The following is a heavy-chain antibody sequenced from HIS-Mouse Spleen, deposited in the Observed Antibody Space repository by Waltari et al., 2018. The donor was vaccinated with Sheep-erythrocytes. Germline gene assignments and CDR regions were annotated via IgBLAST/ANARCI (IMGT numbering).Heavy chain of an antibody. D-gene: IGHD6-13*01. CDR2: IDHSGCT. CDR1: GYSISSAYY. V-gene: IGHV4-38-2*02. J-gene: IGHJ4*02. CDR3: ARDRLVAAAGFDY. Sequence: QVQLQESGPGLVKPSETLSLTCTVSGYSISSAYYWGWIRQPPGKGLEWIGGIDHSGCTSYTTSLNMRVTISVDTSKNQFSLKLSSVTAADTAVYYCARDRLVAAAGFDYWGQGTLVTVSS.